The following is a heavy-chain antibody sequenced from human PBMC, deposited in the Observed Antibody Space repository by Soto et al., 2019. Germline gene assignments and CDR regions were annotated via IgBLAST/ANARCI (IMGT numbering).Heavy chain of an antibody. Sequence: WETLPFTGAIYGGSFIAHYFSWIRQPPGKGLELIGEINHSGITNYNPSLKSRVTISVDTSKNQFSLKLSSVTAADTAVYYCARRRYYYDMDAFDIWGQGTMVTVSS. CDR1: GGSFIAHY. D-gene: IGHD3-22*01. CDR3: ARRRYYYDMDAFDI. V-gene: IGHV4-34*01. J-gene: IGHJ3*02. CDR2: INHSGIT.